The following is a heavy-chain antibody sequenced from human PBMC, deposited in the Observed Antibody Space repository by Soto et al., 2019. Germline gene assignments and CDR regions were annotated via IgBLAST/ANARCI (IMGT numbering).Heavy chain of an antibody. Sequence: XESLKVSWQTSGNSFISYWFALVLQKPGKGLEWMGTFYPGDSTSTYSLSFQGQVTISVDKSISTAYLHLSSLKASDTAMYYCARIIGYCRNNDCSWTFDIWGQGTTVTVSS. CDR3: ARIIGYCRNNDCSWTFDI. D-gene: IGHD2-2*03. CDR2: FYPGDSTS. V-gene: IGHV5-51*01. CDR1: GNSFISYW. J-gene: IGHJ3*02.